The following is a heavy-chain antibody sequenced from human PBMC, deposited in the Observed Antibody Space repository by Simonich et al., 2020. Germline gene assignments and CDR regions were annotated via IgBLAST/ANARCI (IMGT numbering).Heavy chain of an antibody. CDR2: IRDRDGIT. CDR3: AKEVASGFIAG. V-gene: IGHV3-23*01. J-gene: IGHJ3*01. Sequence: EVQRLVSGGGLVQHGGSLKVSCAASGFPFSRYAMSWGRTGPGKGVGWVSGIRDRDGITCAADTVKGRFTISRDNSKNTLYLQMNTLRAEHTAVYYCAKEVASGFIAGWGQGTMFTVSS. CDR1: GFPFSRYA. D-gene: IGHD2-15*01.